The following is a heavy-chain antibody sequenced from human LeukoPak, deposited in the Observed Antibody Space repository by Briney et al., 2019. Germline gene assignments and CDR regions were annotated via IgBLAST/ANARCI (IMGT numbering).Heavy chain of an antibody. CDR2: ISSSGSTI. V-gene: IGHV3-48*03. Sequence: GGSLRLSCAASGFTFSSYEMNWVRQAPGKGLEWVSYISSSGSTIYYADSVKGRFTISRDNAKNSLYLQMNSLRAEDTAVYYCARGGIVAVPAAEGFDYWGQGTLVTASS. CDR1: GFTFSSYE. J-gene: IGHJ4*02. CDR3: ARGGIVAVPAAEGFDY. D-gene: IGHD2-2*01.